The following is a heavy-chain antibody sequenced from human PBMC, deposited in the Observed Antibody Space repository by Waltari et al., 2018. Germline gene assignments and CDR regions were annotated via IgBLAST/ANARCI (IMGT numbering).Heavy chain of an antibody. Sequence: QVQLQESGPGLVKPSQTLSLTCTVSGGSISSGSYYWSWIRQPAGKGLEWIGRIYTSGSTNDNPSLKSRVTISGDTSKNQFSLKLSCVTAADTAVYYCARDRGYSGYDAPLFDPWGQGTLVTVSS. CDR1: GGSISSGSYY. CDR3: ARDRGYSGYDAPLFDP. CDR2: IYTSGST. J-gene: IGHJ5*02. V-gene: IGHV4-61*02. D-gene: IGHD5-12*01.